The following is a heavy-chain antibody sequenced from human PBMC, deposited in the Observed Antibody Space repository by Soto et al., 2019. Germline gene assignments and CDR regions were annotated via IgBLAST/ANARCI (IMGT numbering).Heavy chain of an antibody. Sequence: EVQLLGSGGGLVQPGGSLRLSCAASGFTFSSYAMSWVRQAPGKGLEWVSAISGSGGSTYYADSVKGRFTISRDNSKNTLYLQMNSLRAEDTAVYYCAKESRYYDFWSGYYYFDYWGQGTLVTVSS. D-gene: IGHD3-3*01. CDR3: AKESRYYDFWSGYYYFDY. V-gene: IGHV3-23*01. CDR1: GFTFSSYA. J-gene: IGHJ4*02. CDR2: ISGSGGST.